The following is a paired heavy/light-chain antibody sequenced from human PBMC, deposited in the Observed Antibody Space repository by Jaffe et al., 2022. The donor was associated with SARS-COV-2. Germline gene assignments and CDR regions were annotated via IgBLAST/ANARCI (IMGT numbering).Heavy chain of an antibody. CDR1: GFNFDDQA. CDR2: VSWDSGDI. CDR3: AKGPGWAVPKRYFNH. J-gene: IGHJ1*01. Sequence: EVQLVESGGGLVQPGRSLRLSCAASGFNFDDQAMHWVRQAPGKGLEWVSSVSWDSGDIVYADSVKGRFTTSRDNAKDSLYLQMNNLRAEDTAFYYCAKGPGWAVPKRYFNHWGRGTLVTVSS. D-gene: IGHD2-2*01. V-gene: IGHV3-9*01.
Light chain of an antibody. Sequence: DIVLTQSPGTLSLSPGERATLSCRASQSFSSSTLAWYQQKPGQPPRLLIYGASSRATGIPDRFSGSGSGTDFTLSISRLEPEDFAVYYCQQYAGSPLTFGGGTKVEI. V-gene: IGKV3-20*01. CDR1: QSFSSST. CDR3: QQYAGSPLT. J-gene: IGKJ4*01. CDR2: GAS.